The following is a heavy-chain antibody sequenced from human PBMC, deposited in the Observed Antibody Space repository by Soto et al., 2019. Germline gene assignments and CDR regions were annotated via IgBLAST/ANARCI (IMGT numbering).Heavy chain of an antibody. Sequence: QVQLVQSGAEVKKPGSSVKVSGKASGGTFSSYAISWVLQAPGQGLEWMGGIIPIFGTANYAQKFQGRVTITADESTSTAYMELSSVRSEDTAVYYCARGYCSGGSCYLGAYYCYGMDVWGQGTTVTVSS. CDR3: ARGYCSGGSCYLGAYYCYGMDV. V-gene: IGHV1-69*12. CDR2: IIPIFGTA. D-gene: IGHD2-15*01. J-gene: IGHJ6*02. CDR1: GGTFSSYA.